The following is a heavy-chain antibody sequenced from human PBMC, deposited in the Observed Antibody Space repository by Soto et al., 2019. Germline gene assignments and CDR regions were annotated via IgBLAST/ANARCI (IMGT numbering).Heavy chain of an antibody. CDR2: IYYSGST. J-gene: IGHJ4*02. V-gene: IGHV4-31*03. CDR1: GGSISSGGYY. CDR3: ARDSRLDYYDSSGYYRVLDY. Sequence: TLSLTCTVSGGSISSGGYYWSWIRQHPGKGLEWIGYIYYSGSTYYNPSLKSRVTISVDTSKNQFSLKLSSVTAADTAVYYCARDSRLDYYDSSGYYRVLDYWGQGTLVTVSS. D-gene: IGHD3-22*01.